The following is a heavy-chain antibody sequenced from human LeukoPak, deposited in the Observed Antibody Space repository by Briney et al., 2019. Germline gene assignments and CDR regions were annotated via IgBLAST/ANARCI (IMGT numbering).Heavy chain of an antibody. CDR3: ARDFDSSGYYDY. CDR1: GGSISSGGYY. D-gene: IGHD3-22*01. V-gene: IGHV4-31*03. Sequence: PSQTLSLTCTDSGGSISSGGYYWSWIRQHPGKGLEWIGYIDDSGSTYYNPFLKSRVTISVDTSKNQFSLNLSSVTAADTAVYYCARDFDSSGYYDYWGQGTLVTVSS. J-gene: IGHJ4*02. CDR2: IDDSGST.